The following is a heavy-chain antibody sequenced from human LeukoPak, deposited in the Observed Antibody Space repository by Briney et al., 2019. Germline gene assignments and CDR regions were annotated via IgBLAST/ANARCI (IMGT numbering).Heavy chain of an antibody. Sequence: SQTLSLTCAVSGGSISSGGYSWSWLRQPSGKGLEWIGYIYHSGSTYYNPSLKSRVTISVDRSKNQFSLKLSSVTAADTAVYYCARDSGYDLYYFDYWGQGTLVTVSS. D-gene: IGHD5-12*01. J-gene: IGHJ4*02. CDR3: ARDSGYDLYYFDY. CDR2: IYHSGST. V-gene: IGHV4-30-2*01. CDR1: GGSISSGGYS.